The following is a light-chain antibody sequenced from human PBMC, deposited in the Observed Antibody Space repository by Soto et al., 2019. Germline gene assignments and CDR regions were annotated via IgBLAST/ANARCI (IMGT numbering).Light chain of an antibody. CDR3: QQRSDWPLS. Sequence: EIVLTQSPVTLSLSPGERATLSCRASQSVSSSLAWYQHKPGQAPRLLIYDASNRATGIPARFSGSGSETDFNLTVRSLEPEDFAIYYCQQRSDWPLSFGGGTKVEIK. CDR1: QSVSSS. CDR2: DAS. J-gene: IGKJ4*01. V-gene: IGKV3-11*01.